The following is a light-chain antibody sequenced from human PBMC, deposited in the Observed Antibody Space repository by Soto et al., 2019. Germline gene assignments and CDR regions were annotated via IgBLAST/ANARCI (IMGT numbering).Light chain of an antibody. J-gene: IGLJ2*01. V-gene: IGLV2-14*01. CDR1: SSDVGGYNY. CDR2: DVS. Sequence: QSVLTQPASVSGSPGQSITISCTGTSSDVGGYNYVSWYQQHPGKAPKLMIYDVSNRPSGVSDRFSGSKSGNTASLTISGXXAXXXXXXXXSSYTSSSTHVVFGGGTQLTVL. CDR3: SSYTSSSTHVV.